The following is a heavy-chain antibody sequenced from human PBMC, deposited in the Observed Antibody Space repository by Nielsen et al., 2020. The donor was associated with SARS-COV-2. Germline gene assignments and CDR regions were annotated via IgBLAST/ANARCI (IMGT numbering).Heavy chain of an antibody. CDR2: IYYSGST. Sequence: SETLSLTCTVSGGSISSGGYYWSWIRQHPGKGLEWIGYIYYSGSTYYNPSLKSRVTISVDTSKNQFSLKLSSVTAADTAVYYCARDTRIGGFDYWGQGTLVTVSS. V-gene: IGHV4-31*03. CDR3: ARDTRIGGFDY. J-gene: IGHJ4*02. D-gene: IGHD1-26*01. CDR1: GGSISSGGYY.